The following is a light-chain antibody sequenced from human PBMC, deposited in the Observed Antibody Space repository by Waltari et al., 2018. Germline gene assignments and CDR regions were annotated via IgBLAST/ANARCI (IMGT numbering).Light chain of an antibody. CDR3: QEFYGSLSRT. Sequence: DIQMTQSPSSLSASVGDTITITCLASQDIGTSLAWYQQKPGEAPKLLVFVASRLQGGVPSRFSGNGSGTDFSLTIRSLQPEDFATYYCQEFYGSLSRTFGGGTKVDIK. CDR2: VAS. CDR1: QDIGTS. V-gene: IGKV1-NL1*01. J-gene: IGKJ4*01.